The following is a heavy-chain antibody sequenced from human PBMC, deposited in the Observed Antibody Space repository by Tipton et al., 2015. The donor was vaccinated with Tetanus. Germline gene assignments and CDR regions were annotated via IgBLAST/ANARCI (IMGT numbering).Heavy chain of an antibody. Sequence: TLSLTCIVSSGSISSSNYHWGWIRQPPGKGLEWIGSIHYSGSTYYKPSLKSRVTISVDTSKNQFSLKLSSVTAADTAVYYCARHVHGFGALLTPAATHYYYGMDVWGQGTTVTASS. J-gene: IGHJ6*02. CDR3: ARHVHGFGALLTPAATHYYYGMDV. D-gene: IGHD2-2*01. V-gene: IGHV4-39*01. CDR2: IHYSGST. CDR1: SGSISSSNYH.